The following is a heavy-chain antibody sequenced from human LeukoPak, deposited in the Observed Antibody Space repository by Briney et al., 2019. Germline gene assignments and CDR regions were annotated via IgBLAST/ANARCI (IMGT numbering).Heavy chain of an antibody. V-gene: IGHV1-2*02. CDR3: ARDRGGYYYDSRDFDY. CDR1: GYTFTGYY. Sequence: ASVKVSCKASGYTFTGYYMRWVRQAPGQGLEWMGWINPNSGGTDYAQKFQGRVTMTRDTSISTAYMELSRLRSDDTAVYYCARDRGGYYYDSRDFDYWGQGTLVTVSS. CDR2: INPNSGGT. J-gene: IGHJ4*02. D-gene: IGHD3-22*01.